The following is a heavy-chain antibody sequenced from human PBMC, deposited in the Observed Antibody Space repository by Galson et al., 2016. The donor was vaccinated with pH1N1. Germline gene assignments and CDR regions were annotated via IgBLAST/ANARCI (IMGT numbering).Heavy chain of an antibody. CDR3: ARDSEYYRWYYFDL. CDR1: GFAFSSYS. D-gene: IGHD2/OR15-2a*01. V-gene: IGHV3-48*01. Sequence: SLRLSCAASGFAFSSYSMNWVRQVPGKGLEWVSYISGGSSSIFYADSVKGRFTVSRDNAKNSLYLQMSSLRAEDTAVYYCARDSEYYRWYYFDLWGRGTLVTVSS. CDR2: ISGGSSSI. J-gene: IGHJ2*01.